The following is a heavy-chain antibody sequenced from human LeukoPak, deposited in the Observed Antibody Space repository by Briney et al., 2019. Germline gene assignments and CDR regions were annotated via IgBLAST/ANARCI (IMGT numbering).Heavy chain of an antibody. CDR3: ARRGSYSGGFDY. J-gene: IGHJ4*02. Sequence: PSGTLSLTCTVSGGSISGYYWDWIRQPPGKGLEWIGYTYYSGSTNYNPSLKSRVTISLDTSKNQFALKLSSVTAADTAMYYCARRGSYSGGFDYWGEGTLVTVSS. CDR1: GGSISGYY. D-gene: IGHD1-26*01. V-gene: IGHV4-59*08. CDR2: TYYSGST.